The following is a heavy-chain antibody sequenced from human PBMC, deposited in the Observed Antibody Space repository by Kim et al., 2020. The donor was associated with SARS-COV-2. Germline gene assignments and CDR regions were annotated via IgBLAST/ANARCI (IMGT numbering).Heavy chain of an antibody. J-gene: IGHJ2*01. CDR3: ASQPLSYYYDSSGSRLRWYFDL. D-gene: IGHD3-22*01. CDR1: GGSISSNNYY. CDR2: IYYSGST. V-gene: IGHV4-39*01. Sequence: SETLSLTCTVSGGSISSNNYYWGWIRQPPGKGLEWIGSIYYSGSTYYNPSLKSRVTISVDTSKNQFSLKLSSVTAADTAVYYCASQPLSYYYDSSGSRLRWYFDLWGRGTLVTVSS.